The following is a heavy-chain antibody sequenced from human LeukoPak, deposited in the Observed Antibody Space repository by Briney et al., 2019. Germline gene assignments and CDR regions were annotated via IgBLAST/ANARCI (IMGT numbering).Heavy chain of an antibody. Sequence: GGSLRLSCEASGFTLSTYWMNWVRQVPGKGLDWVANINPDGSGKRYVDSVKCRFTIARDNADNSLSLQMNSLRAEDTAVYYCASWGAGGNSWGQGTLVTASS. CDR2: INPDGSGK. CDR1: GFTLSTYW. D-gene: IGHD3-16*01. J-gene: IGHJ4*02. CDR3: ASWGAGGNS. V-gene: IGHV3-7*01.